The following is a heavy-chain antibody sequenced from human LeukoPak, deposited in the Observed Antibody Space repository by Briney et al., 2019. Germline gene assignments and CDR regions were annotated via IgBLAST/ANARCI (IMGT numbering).Heavy chain of an antibody. CDR2: IYYSGST. D-gene: IGHD2-21*02. V-gene: IGHV4-59*01. J-gene: IGHJ3*02. CDR3: ARGGVVTAMKGYDAFDI. CDR1: GASISSYY. Sequence: PSETLSLTCTVSGASISSYYWSWIRQPPGKGLEWIGYIYYSGSTTYNPSLKSRVTISVDTSKNQFSLKLSSVAAADTAVYYCARGGVVTAMKGYDAFDIWGQGTMVTVSS.